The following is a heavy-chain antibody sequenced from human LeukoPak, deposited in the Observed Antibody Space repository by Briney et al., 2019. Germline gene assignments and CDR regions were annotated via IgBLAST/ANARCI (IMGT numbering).Heavy chain of an antibody. J-gene: IGHJ3*02. V-gene: IGHV3-33*08. CDR2: IWYDGSNK. D-gene: IGHD3-3*01. CDR1: GFTFSSYW. CDR3: ARDAPPDWAPYDFWSGYYDAFDI. Sequence: GGSLRLSCAASGFTFSSYWMSWVRQAPGKGLEWVAVIWYDGSNKYYADSVKGRFTISRDNSKNTLYLQMNSLRAEDTAVYYCARDAPPDWAPYDFWSGYYDAFDIWGQGTMVTVSS.